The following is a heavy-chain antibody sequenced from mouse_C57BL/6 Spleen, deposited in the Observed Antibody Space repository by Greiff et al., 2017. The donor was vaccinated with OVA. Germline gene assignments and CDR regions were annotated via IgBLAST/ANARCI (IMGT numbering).Heavy chain of an antibody. V-gene: IGHV1-39*01. CDR1: GYSFTDYN. D-gene: IGHD2-5*01. Sequence: EVQLQQSGPELVKPGASVKISCKASGYSFTDYNMNWVKQSNGKSLEWIGVINPNYGTTSYNQKFQGKATLTVDQSSSTAYMQLNSLTAEDSAVYYCARGGYKSNYVWFAYWGQGTLVTVSA. J-gene: IGHJ3*01. CDR3: ARGGYKSNYVWFAY. CDR2: INPNYGTT.